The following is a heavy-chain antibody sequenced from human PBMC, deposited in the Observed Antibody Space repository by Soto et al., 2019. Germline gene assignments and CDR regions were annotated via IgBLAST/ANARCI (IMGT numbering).Heavy chain of an antibody. CDR3: ARHVPTAGYYYGMDV. CDR2: IIPIFGTA. CDR1: GGTFSSYA. J-gene: IGHJ6*02. V-gene: IGHV1-69*12. Sequence: QVQLVQSGAEVKKPGSSVKVSCKASGGTFSSYAISWVRQAPGQGLEWMGGIIPIFGTANYAQKFQGRVTIAAEESTSTAYMEVSSLRSEDTAVYFCARHVPTAGYYYGMDVWGQGTTVTVSS. D-gene: IGHD2-2*01.